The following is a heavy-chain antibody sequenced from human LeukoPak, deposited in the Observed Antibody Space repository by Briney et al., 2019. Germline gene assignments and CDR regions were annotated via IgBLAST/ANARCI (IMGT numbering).Heavy chain of an antibody. CDR1: GYTFFGYG. J-gene: IGHJ4*02. CDR3: ARDYSTKMATITDI. CDR2: VGPYNGNT. V-gene: IGHV1-18*01. Sequence: ASVKVSCKASGYTFFGYGISWLRQAPGQGLEWVGWVGPYNGNTQYSQKLQGRVILTTDTLTNTAFMELTSLSPDDTAIYYCARDYSTKMATITDIWGQGTLVAVSS. D-gene: IGHD2/OR15-2a*01.